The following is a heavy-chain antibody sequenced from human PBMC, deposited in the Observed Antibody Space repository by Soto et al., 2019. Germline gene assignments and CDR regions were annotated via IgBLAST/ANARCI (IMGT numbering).Heavy chain of an antibody. CDR1: GGSISSSNW. CDR2: IYHSGST. J-gene: IGHJ5*02. Sequence: SETLSLTCAVSGGSISSSNWWSWVRQPPGKGLEWIGEIYHSGSTNYNPSLKSRVTISVDKAKNQFSLELSSVTAADTAVYYCAREGITMVRGVIIRNWFDPWGQGTLVTVSS. D-gene: IGHD3-10*01. CDR3: AREGITMVRGVIIRNWFDP. V-gene: IGHV4-4*02.